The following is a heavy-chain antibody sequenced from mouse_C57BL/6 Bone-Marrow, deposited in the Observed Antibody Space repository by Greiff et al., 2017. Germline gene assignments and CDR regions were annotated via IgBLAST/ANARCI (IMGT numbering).Heavy chain of an antibody. J-gene: IGHJ4*01. CDR3: ASLLITTVGMDY. V-gene: IGHV5-9*01. CDR2: ISGGGGNT. Sequence: EVKLMESGGGLVKPGGSLKLSCAASGFTFSSYTMSWVRQTPEKRLEWVATISGGGGNTYYPDSVKGRFTISRDNAKNTLYLQMSSLRSEDTALYYCASLLITTVGMDYWGQGTSVTVSS. D-gene: IGHD1-1*01. CDR1: GFTFSSYT.